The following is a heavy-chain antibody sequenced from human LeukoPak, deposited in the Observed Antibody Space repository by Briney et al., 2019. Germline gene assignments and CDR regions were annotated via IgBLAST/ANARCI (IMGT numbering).Heavy chain of an antibody. J-gene: IGHJ4*02. CDR1: GGSISSYY. D-gene: IGHD2-15*01. CDR3: ARFHPSGYFDY. CDR2: IYYSGST. Sequence: SETLSLTCTVSGGSISSYYWSWIRQPPGKGLEWIGYIYYSGSTNYNPSLKSRVTISVDTSKNQFSLKLSSVTAADTAVYYCARFHPSGYFDYWGQGTLVTVSS. V-gene: IGHV4-59*01.